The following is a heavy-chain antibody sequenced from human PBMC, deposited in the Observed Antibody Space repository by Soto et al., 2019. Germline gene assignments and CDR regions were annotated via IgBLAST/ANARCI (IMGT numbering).Heavy chain of an antibody. CDR2: VIPILGIA. D-gene: IGHD1-26*01. V-gene: IGHV1-69*02. CDR3: ASFPQTAIVGAAYFDY. CDR1: GGTFSSYI. J-gene: IGHJ4*02. Sequence: QVQLVQSGAEVKKPGSSVKVSCKASGGTFSSYIISWVRQAPGQGLEWMGRVIPILGIANYAQKFQGRVTITADKSTSTAYMELSSLRSEDTAVYYCASFPQTAIVGAAYFDYWGQGTLVTVSS.